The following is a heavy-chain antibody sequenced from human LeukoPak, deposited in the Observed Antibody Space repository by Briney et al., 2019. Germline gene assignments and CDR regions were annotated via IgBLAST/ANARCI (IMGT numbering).Heavy chain of an antibody. CDR3: AREKLRYFDWLLSQVGRPQGEGGDAFDI. CDR1: GASVSSVSYY. D-gene: IGHD3-9*01. CDR2: IYTSGST. J-gene: IGHJ3*02. Sequence: SETLSLTCTVSGASVSSVSYYWSWIRQPAGKGLEWIGRIYTSGSTNYNPSLKSRVTMSVDTSKNQFSLKLSSVTAADTAVYYCAREKLRYFDWLLSQVGRPQGEGGDAFDIWGQGTMVTVSS. V-gene: IGHV4-61*02.